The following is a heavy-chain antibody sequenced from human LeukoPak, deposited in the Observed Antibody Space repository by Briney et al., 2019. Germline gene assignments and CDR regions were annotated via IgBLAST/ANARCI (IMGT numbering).Heavy chain of an antibody. J-gene: IGHJ3*02. V-gene: IGHV3-23*01. CDR3: AKPRRYSSGWPDRDAFDI. CDR1: GFTFSSYA. CDR2: ISGSGGST. Sequence: PGGSLRLSCAASGFTFSSYAMSWVRQAPGKGLEWVSAISGSGGSTYYADSVKGRFTISRDNSKNTLYLQMNSLRAEDTAVYYCAKPRRYSSGWPDRDAFDIWGQGTMVTVSS. D-gene: IGHD6-19*01.